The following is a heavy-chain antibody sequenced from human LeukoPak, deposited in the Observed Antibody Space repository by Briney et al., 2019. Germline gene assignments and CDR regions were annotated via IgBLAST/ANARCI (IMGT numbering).Heavy chain of an antibody. Sequence: SETLSLTCAVYGGSFSGYYWSWIRQPPGKGLEWIGEINHSGSTNYNPSLKSRVTISVDTSKNQFSLKLSSVTAADTAVYYCARVFGYSYIDYWGQGTLVTVSS. CDR1: GGSFSGYY. CDR2: INHSGST. CDR3: ARVFGYSYIDY. V-gene: IGHV4-34*01. J-gene: IGHJ4*02. D-gene: IGHD5-18*01.